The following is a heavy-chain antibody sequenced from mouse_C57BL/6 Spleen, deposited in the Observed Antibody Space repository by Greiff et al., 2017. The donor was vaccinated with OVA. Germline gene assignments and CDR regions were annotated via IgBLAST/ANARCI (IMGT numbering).Heavy chain of an antibody. J-gene: IGHJ2*01. CDR2: IYPGDGDT. V-gene: IGHV1-82*01. D-gene: IGHD1-1*01. CDR3: ARYYGSTLDY. Sequence: VQLQQPGAELVRPGASVKISCKASGYAFSSSWMNWVKQRPGKGLEWIGRIYPGDGDTNYNGKFKGKATLTADKSSSTAYMQLSSLTSEDSAVYFCARYYGSTLDYWGQGTTLTVSS. CDR1: GYAFSSSW.